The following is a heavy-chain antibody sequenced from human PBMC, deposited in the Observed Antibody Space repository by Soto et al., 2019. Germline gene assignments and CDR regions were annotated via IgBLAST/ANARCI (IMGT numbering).Heavy chain of an antibody. CDR3: ARAFSIGAWSFDY. V-gene: IGHV3-21*01. CDR1: GFTFSSYS. CDR2: ITSNSNYI. D-gene: IGHD1-26*01. J-gene: IGHJ4*02. Sequence: EVQQVESGGGLVKPGGSLRLSCAASGFTFSSYSMNWVRQAPGKGLEWVSSITSNSNYIYYADSVKGRFTISRDNAKNSLYLQMNSLRAEDTAVYYCARAFSIGAWSFDYWGQGTLVTVSS.